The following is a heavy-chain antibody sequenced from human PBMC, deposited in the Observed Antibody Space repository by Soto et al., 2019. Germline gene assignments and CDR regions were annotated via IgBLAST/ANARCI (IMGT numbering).Heavy chain of an antibody. Sequence: GESLKISCAASGFTFSSYAMSWVRQAPGKGLEWVSAISGSGGSTYYADSVKGRFTISRDNSKNTLYLQMNSLRAEDTAVYYCAKIYGSGSPDSGKYYYYYMDVWGKGTTVTVSS. V-gene: IGHV3-23*01. CDR2: ISGSGGST. CDR1: GFTFSSYA. D-gene: IGHD3-10*01. J-gene: IGHJ6*03. CDR3: AKIYGSGSPDSGKYYYYYMDV.